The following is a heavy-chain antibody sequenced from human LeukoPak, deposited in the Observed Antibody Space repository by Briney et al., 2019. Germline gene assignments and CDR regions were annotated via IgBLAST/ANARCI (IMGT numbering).Heavy chain of an antibody. Sequence: SETLSLTCTVSGGSISSYYRNWIRQPPGKGLEWVGYIYYSGSTNYNPSLKSRVTISVDTSKNQFSLKLSSVTAADTAVYYCGRGADSSGYYSIFYFDCWGQGTLVTVSS. CDR3: GRGADSSGYYSIFYFDC. J-gene: IGHJ4*02. V-gene: IGHV4-59*01. D-gene: IGHD3-22*01. CDR1: GGSISSYY. CDR2: IYYSGST.